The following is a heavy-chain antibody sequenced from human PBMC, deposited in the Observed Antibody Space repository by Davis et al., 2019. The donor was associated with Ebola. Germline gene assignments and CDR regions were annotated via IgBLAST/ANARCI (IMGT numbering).Heavy chain of an antibody. Sequence: MPGGSLRLSCAVYGGSFSGYYWSWVRQSPGKGLEWIGEVIDSGITNYNPSLKSRVTISVDTSKNQFSLKLSSVTAADTAVYYCARRHYGDDNWFDPWGQGTLVTVSS. D-gene: IGHD4-17*01. CDR2: VIDSGIT. CDR1: GGSFSGYY. CDR3: ARRHYGDDNWFDP. J-gene: IGHJ5*02. V-gene: IGHV4-34*12.